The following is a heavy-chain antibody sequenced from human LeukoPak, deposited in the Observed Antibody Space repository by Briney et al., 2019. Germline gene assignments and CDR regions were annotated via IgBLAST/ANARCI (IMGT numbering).Heavy chain of an antibody. CDR1: GFTFNDYY. CDR2: INIGGTNT. CDR3: ATDGAGFDT. J-gene: IGHJ5*02. Sequence: GGSPRLSRAASGFTFNDYYMSWIRQAPGKGLEWLSYINIGGTNTHYADSVKGRFTISRDNAKKSLYLEMNNLRAEDTAVYYCATDGAGFDTWGQGVLVTVSS. V-gene: IGHV3-11*01.